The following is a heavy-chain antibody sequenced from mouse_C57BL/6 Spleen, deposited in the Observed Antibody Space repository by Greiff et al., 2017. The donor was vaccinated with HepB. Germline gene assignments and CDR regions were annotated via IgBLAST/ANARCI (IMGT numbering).Heavy chain of an antibody. Sequence: VQLQQSGAELMKPGASVKLSCKAIGYTFTDYWIEWVKQRPGHGLEWIGEIFPGSGITNYIEKFKGKATFTADTSSNTAYMQLSSLTTEGSAIYYCARILTNFYAMDYWGQGTSVTVSS. D-gene: IGHD4-1*02. CDR2: IFPGSGIT. CDR1: GYTFTDYW. V-gene: IGHV1-9*01. CDR3: ARILTNFYAMDY. J-gene: IGHJ4*01.